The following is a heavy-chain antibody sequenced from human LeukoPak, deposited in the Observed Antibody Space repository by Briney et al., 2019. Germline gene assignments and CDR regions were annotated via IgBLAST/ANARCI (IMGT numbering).Heavy chain of an antibody. CDR2: ISSNGGST. J-gene: IGHJ4*02. V-gene: IGHV3-64*01. CDR3: ARDGRWINYYDGSSPV. CDR1: GFTFSSYA. D-gene: IGHD3-22*01. Sequence: GSLRLSCAASGFTFSSYAMHWVRQVPGKGLEYVSAISSNGGSTYYANSVKGRFTISRDNSKNTLYLQMGSLRVEDTAVYYCARDGRWINYYDGSSPVWGQGTLVTVSS.